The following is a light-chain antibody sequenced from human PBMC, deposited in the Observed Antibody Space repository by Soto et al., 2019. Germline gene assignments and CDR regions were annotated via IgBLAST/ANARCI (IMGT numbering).Light chain of an antibody. CDR1: LAISRH. V-gene: IGKV1-9*01. Sequence: DIQLTQSPSFLSASVGDRVTITCRASLAISRHLAWYQQRPGEAPQLLIYSASTLQSGVPSRFSGSGSGTDFALTVSSLQPEDFATYYCQQADTFPWTFGQGTKVDIK. CDR3: QQADTFPWT. J-gene: IGKJ1*01. CDR2: SAS.